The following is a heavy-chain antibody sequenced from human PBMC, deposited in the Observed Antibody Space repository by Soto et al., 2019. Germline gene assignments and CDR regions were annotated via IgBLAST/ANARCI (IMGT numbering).Heavy chain of an antibody. Sequence: GASVKVSCKASGFTFTSSAVQWVRQARGQRLEWIGWIVVGSGNTNYAQKFQERVTITRDMSTSTAYMELSSLRSEDTAVYYCAATPDHLGYCSSTSCLYYYYGMDVWGQGTTVTVSS. J-gene: IGHJ6*02. CDR2: IVVGSGNT. CDR3: AATPDHLGYCSSTSCLYYYYGMDV. V-gene: IGHV1-58*01. D-gene: IGHD2-2*01. CDR1: GFTFTSSA.